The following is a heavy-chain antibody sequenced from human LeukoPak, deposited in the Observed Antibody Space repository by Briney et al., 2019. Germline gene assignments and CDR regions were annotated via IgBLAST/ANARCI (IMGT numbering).Heavy chain of an antibody. J-gene: IGHJ4*02. Sequence: GGSLRLSCAASGFTFSSYSMNWVRQAPGKGLEWVSSISSSSSYIYYADSVKGRFTIFRDNAKNSLYLQMNSLRAEDTAVYYCARDLRWATSYFDYWGQGTLVTVSS. D-gene: IGHD5-24*01. CDR3: ARDLRWATSYFDY. CDR1: GFTFSSYS. CDR2: ISSSSSYI. V-gene: IGHV3-21*01.